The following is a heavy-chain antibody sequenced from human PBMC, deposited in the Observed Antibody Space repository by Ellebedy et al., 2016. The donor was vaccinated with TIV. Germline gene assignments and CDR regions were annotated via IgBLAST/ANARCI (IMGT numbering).Heavy chain of an antibody. V-gene: IGHV3-30*03. Sequence: PGGSLRLSCAASGFTLSTSDTHWVRQAPGKGLEWVAAISKDGSKKYYADSAKGRFSISRDSSKNTLYLEMNSLRADDTAVYYCAGGPEIWFGMLEWNYFDYWGQGTLVTVSS. CDR2: ISKDGSKK. CDR1: GFTLSTSD. CDR3: AGGPEIWFGMLEWNYFDY. D-gene: IGHD3-10*01. J-gene: IGHJ4*02.